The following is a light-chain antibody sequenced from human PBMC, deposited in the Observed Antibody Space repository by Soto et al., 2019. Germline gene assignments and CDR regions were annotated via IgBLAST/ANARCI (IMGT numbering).Light chain of an antibody. Sequence: QSVLTQPASVSGSPGQSITISCTGTSNDVGGYAYVSWYQQYPGKAPKLVISEVSNRPSGVSHRFSGSRSGNTASLTISGLQAEDEADYYCSSYTGSATLVFGGGTKLTVL. V-gene: IGLV2-14*01. J-gene: IGLJ3*02. CDR3: SSYTGSATLV. CDR2: EVS. CDR1: SNDVGGYAY.